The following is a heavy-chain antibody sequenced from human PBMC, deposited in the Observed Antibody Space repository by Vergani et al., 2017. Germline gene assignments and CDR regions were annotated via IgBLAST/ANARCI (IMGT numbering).Heavy chain of an antibody. Sequence: QVQLVQSGAEVKKPGASVKVSCKASGYTFTSYSMHWVRQAPGQALEWMGIINPSGGRTSYAQKFQGRVTMTRETTTRTVYMVLSSRRSEEAAVYYCARVLSIAAAGGYFDYWGQGTLVTVAS. CDR2: INPSGGRT. J-gene: IGHJ4*02. CDR1: GYTFTSYS. CDR3: ARVLSIAAAGGYFDY. D-gene: IGHD6-13*01. V-gene: IGHV1-46*01.